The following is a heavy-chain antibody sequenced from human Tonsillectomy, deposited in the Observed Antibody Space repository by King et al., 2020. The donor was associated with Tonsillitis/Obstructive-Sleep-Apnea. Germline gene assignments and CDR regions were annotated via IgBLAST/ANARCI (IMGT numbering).Heavy chain of an antibody. Sequence: EVQLVESGGGLLQPGGSLRLSCAASGFTFSNYAMSWVRQAPGKGLEWVSAISGSGVSTYYADSVKGRFTISRDNSKNTLYLQMNSLRAEDTAVYYCAKARGDSEPYYGMDVWGQGTTVTVSS. D-gene: IGHD2-21*02. CDR2: ISGSGVST. CDR3: AKARGDSEPYYGMDV. J-gene: IGHJ6*02. CDR1: GFTFSNYA. V-gene: IGHV3-23*04.